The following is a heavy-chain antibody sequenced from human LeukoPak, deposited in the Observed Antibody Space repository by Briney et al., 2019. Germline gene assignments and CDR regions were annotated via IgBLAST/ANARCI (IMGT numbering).Heavy chain of an antibody. Sequence: GGSLRLSCAASGFTFDDYAMHWVRQAPGKGLEWVSGISWNSGSIGYADSVKGRFTISRDNAKDSLYLQMNSLRAEDTALYYCAKDTSYYYDSSGTDYWGQGTLVTVSS. CDR3: AKDTSYYYDSSGTDY. CDR1: GFTFDDYA. J-gene: IGHJ4*02. CDR2: ISWNSGSI. V-gene: IGHV3-9*01. D-gene: IGHD3-22*01.